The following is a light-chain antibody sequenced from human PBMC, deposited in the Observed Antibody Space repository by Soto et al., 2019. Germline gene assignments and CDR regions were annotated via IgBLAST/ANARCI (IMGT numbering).Light chain of an antibody. CDR1: SSDVGGYDY. CDR3: SSYTSSSTLL. Sequence: QSVLTQPASASGSPGQSITISCTGTSSDVGGYDYVSWYQQYPGKAPKLMICDVTNRPSGVSNRFSGSKSGNTASLTISGLQAEDEADYYCSSYTSSSTLLFGGGTKLTVL. J-gene: IGLJ2*01. CDR2: DVT. V-gene: IGLV2-14*01.